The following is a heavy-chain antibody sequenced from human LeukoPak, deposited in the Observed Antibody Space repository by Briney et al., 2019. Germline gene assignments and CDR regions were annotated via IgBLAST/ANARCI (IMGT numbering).Heavy chain of an antibody. Sequence: SETLSLTCTVSGYSITSAYYWGWIRQPPGKGLEWIGSFFLKGSTYYNPSLKSRVTISVDTSKNQFSLKLSSVTAADTAVYYCARGKNSSGRLSWFDPWGQGTLVTVSS. CDR1: GYSITSAYY. CDR2: FFLKGST. J-gene: IGHJ5*02. V-gene: IGHV4-38-2*02. D-gene: IGHD6-19*01. CDR3: ARGKNSSGRLSWFDP.